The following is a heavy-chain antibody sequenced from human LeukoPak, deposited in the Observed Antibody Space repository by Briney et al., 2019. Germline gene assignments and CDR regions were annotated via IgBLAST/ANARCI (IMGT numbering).Heavy chain of an antibody. J-gene: IGHJ4*02. CDR3: ARVTGYYYGSGSYSADY. CDR2: IYYSGST. Sequence: SETLSLTCTVSGGSISSYYWSWIRQPPGKGLEWIGYIYYSGSTTYNPSLKSRVTISVDASKNQFSLNMSSVTAADTAVYYCARVTGYYYGSGSYSADYWGQGTLVTVSS. D-gene: IGHD3-10*01. CDR1: GGSISSYY. V-gene: IGHV4-59*12.